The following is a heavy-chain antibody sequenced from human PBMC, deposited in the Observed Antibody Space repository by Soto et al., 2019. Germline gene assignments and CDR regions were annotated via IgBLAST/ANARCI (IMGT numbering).Heavy chain of an antibody. CDR3: VVQPWGAKGY. J-gene: IGHJ4*02. CDR2: VSYDGRSK. CDR1: GMDFDSYA. Sequence: QVQLVESGGGRVQPGWSLRLSCEGSGMDFDSYAMHWVRQAPGKGPEWVGHVSYDGRSKDYAGSVMGRFTISRDKSRNKVFLQMDGLRVEDTAVYYCVVQPWGAKGYWGQGTFVAVSS. D-gene: IGHD7-27*01. V-gene: IGHV3-30*04.